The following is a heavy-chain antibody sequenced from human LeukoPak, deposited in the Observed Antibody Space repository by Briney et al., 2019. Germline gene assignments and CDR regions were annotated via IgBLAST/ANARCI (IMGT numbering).Heavy chain of an antibody. D-gene: IGHD6-6*01. J-gene: IGHJ3*01. CDR2: IKTDGSET. V-gene: IGHV3-7*03. Sequence: GGSLRLSCAASGFNFRDHWMDWVRQAPGKGLEWVGHIKTDGSETYYLDSLRGRFSISRDNTNNALYLQINSLRAEDTAVYYCARSSYSSSSSVWGQGTMVTVSS. CDR3: ARSSYSSSSSV. CDR1: GFNFRDHW.